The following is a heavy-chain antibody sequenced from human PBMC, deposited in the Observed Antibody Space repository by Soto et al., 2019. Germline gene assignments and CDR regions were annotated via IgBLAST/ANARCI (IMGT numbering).Heavy chain of an antibody. J-gene: IGHJ4*02. CDR3: ASHPLTMTYLDY. CDR1: GFTFSSYW. D-gene: IGHD3-22*01. Sequence: GGSLRLSCAASGFTFSSYWMHWVRQAPGKGLVWVSRINSDGSSTSYADSVKGRFTISRDNAKNTVYLQMNSLRAEDTAVYYCASHPLTMTYLDYWGQATLVTVSS. CDR2: INSDGSST. V-gene: IGHV3-74*01.